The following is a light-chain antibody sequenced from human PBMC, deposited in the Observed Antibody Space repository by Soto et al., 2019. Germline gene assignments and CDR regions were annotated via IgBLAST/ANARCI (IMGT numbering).Light chain of an antibody. V-gene: IGLV3-27*01. CDR1: VLAKKY. CDR3: YSAADNNQIL. J-gene: IGLJ2*01. CDR2: KDS. Sequence: SYELTQPSSVSVSPGQTARITCSGDVLAKKYARWFQQKPGQAPVLVIYKDSERPSGIPERFSGSSSGTTVTLTISGAQVEDEADYYCYSAADNNQILFGGGTKLTVL.